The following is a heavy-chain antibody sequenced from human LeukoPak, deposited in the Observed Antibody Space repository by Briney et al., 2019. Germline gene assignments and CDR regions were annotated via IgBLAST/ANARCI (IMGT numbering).Heavy chain of an antibody. CDR1: GYTFTGYY. CDR2: INPNSGGT. J-gene: IGHJ4*02. CDR3: ARSGSGYYYPPYDY. D-gene: IGHD3-22*01. V-gene: IGHV1-2*02. Sequence: ASVKVSCKASGYTFTGYYMHWVRQAPGQGREWMGWINPNSGGTNYAQKFQGRVTMTRDTSISTAYMELSRLRSDDTAVYYCARSGSGYYYPPYDYWGQGTLVTVSS.